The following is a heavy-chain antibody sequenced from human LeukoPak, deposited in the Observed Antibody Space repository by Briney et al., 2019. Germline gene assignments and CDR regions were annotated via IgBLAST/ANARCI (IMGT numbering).Heavy chain of an antibody. V-gene: IGHV1-24*01. Sequence: GASVKVSCKVSGYTLTELSMHWVLQAPGKGLEWMGGFDPEDGETIYAQKFQGRVTMTEDTSTDTAYMELSSLRSEDTAVYYCARDYPYYGSGSYHYYYYYMDVWGKGTTVTVSS. D-gene: IGHD3-10*01. CDR2: FDPEDGET. CDR1: GYTLTELS. J-gene: IGHJ6*03. CDR3: ARDYPYYGSGSYHYYYYYMDV.